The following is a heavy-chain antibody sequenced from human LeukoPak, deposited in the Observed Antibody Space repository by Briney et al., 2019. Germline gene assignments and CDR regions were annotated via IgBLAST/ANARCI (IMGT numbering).Heavy chain of an antibody. D-gene: IGHD1-1*01. CDR2: IIPIFGTA. CDR1: GGTFSSYA. CDR3: ASVWNHQAFDI. V-gene: IGHV1-69*06. Sequence: SVKVSCKASGGTFSSYAISWVRQAPGQGLEWMGGIIPIFGTANYAQKFQGRVTITADKSTSTAYMELSSLRSEDTAVYYCASVWNHQAFDIWGQGTMVTVSS. J-gene: IGHJ3*02.